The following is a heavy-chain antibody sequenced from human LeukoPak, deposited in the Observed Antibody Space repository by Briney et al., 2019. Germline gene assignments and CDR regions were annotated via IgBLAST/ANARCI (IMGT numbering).Heavy chain of an antibody. Sequence: PGGSLRLSCTASGFTFGDYAMTWVRQAPGKGLEWVGFIRSKAYGGTTEYAASVKGRFTISRDDSKSIAYLQMNSLKTEDTAVYYCTRVRDGYKSFDYWGQGTLVTVSS. D-gene: IGHD5-24*01. CDR1: GFTFGDYA. V-gene: IGHV3-49*04. CDR2: IRSKAYGGTT. CDR3: TRVRDGYKSFDY. J-gene: IGHJ4*02.